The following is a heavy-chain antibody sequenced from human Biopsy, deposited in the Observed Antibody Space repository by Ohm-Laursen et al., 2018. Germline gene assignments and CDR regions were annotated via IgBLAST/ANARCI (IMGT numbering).Heavy chain of an antibody. CDR3: GRVWLWRGYGMDV. CDR1: SGSISSYY. CDR2: ISYSGKT. V-gene: IGHV4-59*01. D-gene: IGHD6-19*01. J-gene: IGHJ6*02. Sequence: SETLSLTCTVSSGSISSYYWSWIRQPPGKGLEWIGYISYSGKTTYNPSLESRITISVDTSKNKFSLQLDSMTAADTAVYYCGRVWLWRGYGMDVWGQGTTVTVSS.